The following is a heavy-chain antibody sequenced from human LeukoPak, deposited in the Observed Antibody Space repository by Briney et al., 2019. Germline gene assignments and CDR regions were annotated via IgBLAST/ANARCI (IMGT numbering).Heavy chain of an antibody. Sequence: GASVKVSCKASGGTFSSYAISWVRQAPGQGLEWMGRIIPIFGTANYAQKFQGRVTITTDESTSTAYMELSSLRSEDTAVHYCARDLWANLFFDYWGQGTMVTVSS. CDR2: IIPIFGTA. J-gene: IGHJ4*02. V-gene: IGHV1-69*05. CDR1: GGTFSSYA. CDR3: ARDLWANLFFDY. D-gene: IGHD2-21*01.